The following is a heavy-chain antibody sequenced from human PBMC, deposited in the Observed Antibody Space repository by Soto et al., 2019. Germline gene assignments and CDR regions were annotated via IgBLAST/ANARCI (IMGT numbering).Heavy chain of an antibody. CDR1: GFTFSDYY. V-gene: IGHV3-11*06. Sequence: QMQLVESGGGLVKPGGSLRLSCAASGFTFSDYYMSWIRQAPGKGLEWVSYISSSSSYTNYADSVKGRFTISRDNAKNSLYLQMNSLRAEDTAVYYCARVDTVTDFDYWGQGTLVTVSS. CDR2: ISSSSSYT. D-gene: IGHD4-17*01. CDR3: ARVDTVTDFDY. J-gene: IGHJ4*02.